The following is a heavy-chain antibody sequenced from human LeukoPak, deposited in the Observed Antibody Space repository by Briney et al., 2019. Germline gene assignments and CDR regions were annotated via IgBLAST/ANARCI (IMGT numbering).Heavy chain of an antibody. D-gene: IGHD4-17*01. CDR1: GFIFSYNE. CDR3: AKHGEAYADSKTDY. Sequence: GGSLRLSCVASGFIFSYNEMNWVRQAPGKGLEWISFIGISGDRIYYADSVKGRFTISRDDGKKSLFLQLSGLRAEDTAVYYCAKHGEAYADSKTDYWGQGTLVTVSS. CDR2: IGISGDRI. V-gene: IGHV3-48*03. J-gene: IGHJ4*02.